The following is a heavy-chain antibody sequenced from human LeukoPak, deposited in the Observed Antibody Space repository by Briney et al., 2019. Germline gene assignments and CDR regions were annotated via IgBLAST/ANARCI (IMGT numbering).Heavy chain of an antibody. CDR3: ATAPLNGYNSGWYSFDY. J-gene: IGHJ4*02. CDR2: VNPNSGGT. V-gene: IGHV1-2*02. CDR1: GYTFTAYY. Sequence: ASVKVSCKASGYTFTAYYMHWVRQAPGQRLEWMGWVNPNSGGTNYAQKFQDRVTMIRDTSISTAYMELHRLRSDDTAVYYCATAPLNGYNSGWYSFDYWGQGALVTVSS. D-gene: IGHD6-19*01.